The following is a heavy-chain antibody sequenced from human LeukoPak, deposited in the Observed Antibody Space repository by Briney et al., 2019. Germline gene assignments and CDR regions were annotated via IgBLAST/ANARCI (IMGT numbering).Heavy chain of an antibody. D-gene: IGHD6-19*01. CDR3: ARAVSGRFDY. Sequence: SETLSLTCTVSGGSLSPYHWGWIRQPPGKGLEWTGYIYYSGSTNYNPSLNSRVTISVDTSKNQFSLRLSSVTAADTAIYYCARAVSGRFDYRGQGTLVTVSS. J-gene: IGHJ4*02. CDR1: GGSLSPYH. V-gene: IGHV4-59*08. CDR2: IYYSGST.